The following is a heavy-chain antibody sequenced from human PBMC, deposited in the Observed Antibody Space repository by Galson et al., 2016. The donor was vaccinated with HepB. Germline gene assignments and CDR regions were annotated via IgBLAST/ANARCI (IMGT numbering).Heavy chain of an antibody. CDR3: ARGARYNWNYVAY. D-gene: IGHD1-20*01. J-gene: IGHJ4*02. V-gene: IGHV1-18*01. Sequence: SVKVSCKASGGTFSSYSISWVRQAPGQGLEWMGWISNYNVNTNYAQKFQGRVTMTTDTSTSTVYMELRSLRSDDTAVYYCARGARYNWNYVAYWGQGTLVTVSS. CDR2: ISNYNVNT. CDR1: GGTFSSYS.